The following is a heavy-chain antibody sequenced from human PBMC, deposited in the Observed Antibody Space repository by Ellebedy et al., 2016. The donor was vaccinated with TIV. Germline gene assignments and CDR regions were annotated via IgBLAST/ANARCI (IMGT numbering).Heavy chain of an antibody. CDR2: ISSSSSYI. V-gene: IGHV3-21*01. CDR1: GFTFSSYT. Sequence: PGGSLRPSCAASGFTFSSYTTNWVRQAPGKGLEWVSSISSSSSYIYYADSVKGRFTISRDNAKNSLYLQMNSLRAEDTDVYYCASNPTEQLLAFDIWGQGTMVTVSS. D-gene: IGHD1/OR15-1a*01. CDR3: ASNPTEQLLAFDI. J-gene: IGHJ3*02.